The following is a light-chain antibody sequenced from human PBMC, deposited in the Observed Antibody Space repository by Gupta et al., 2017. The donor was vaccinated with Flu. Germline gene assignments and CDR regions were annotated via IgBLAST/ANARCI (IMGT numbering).Light chain of an antibody. CDR2: EVT. V-gene: IGLV2-23*02. CDR1: SSDVGTYNL. Sequence: TSSDVGTYNLVSWYQQLPGKAPKLMIYEVTKRPSGVSDRFSGSKSANTASLTIAGLQAEDEADYYCCSFVGRSTLILGGGTKVTVL. J-gene: IGLJ2*01. CDR3: CSFVGRSTLI.